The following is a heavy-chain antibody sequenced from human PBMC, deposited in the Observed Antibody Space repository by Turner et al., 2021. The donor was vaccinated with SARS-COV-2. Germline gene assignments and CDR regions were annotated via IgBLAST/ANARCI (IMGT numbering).Heavy chain of an antibody. CDR3: ANVGSYFFDY. CDR1: GFTFNDYA. D-gene: IGHD3-10*01. J-gene: IGHJ4*02. V-gene: IGHV3-23*04. Sequence: EVQLVESGGGLVQPGRSLRLSCAASGFTFNDYAMHWVRQAPGKGLEWVSTISSSGGTTYYAASVKGRFTISRDNSKNTLYLQMNSLRAGDTALYYCANVGSYFFDYWGQGTLVTVSS. CDR2: ISSSGGTT.